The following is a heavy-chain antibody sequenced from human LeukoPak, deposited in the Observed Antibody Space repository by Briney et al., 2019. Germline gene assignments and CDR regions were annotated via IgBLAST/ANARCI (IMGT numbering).Heavy chain of an antibody. D-gene: IGHD3-16*02. J-gene: IGHJ4*02. CDR2: IYHSGSS. Sequence: SGTLSLTCTVSGYSISSGYYWGWIRQPPGKGLEWIGSIYHSGSSYYNPSLKSRVTISVDTSQNQFSLKLSSVTAADTAVYYCARAPFTFGGVIDTAGGYYFDYWGQGTLVTVSS. CDR3: ARAPFTFGGVIDTAGGYYFDY. CDR1: GYSISSGYY. V-gene: IGHV4-38-2*02.